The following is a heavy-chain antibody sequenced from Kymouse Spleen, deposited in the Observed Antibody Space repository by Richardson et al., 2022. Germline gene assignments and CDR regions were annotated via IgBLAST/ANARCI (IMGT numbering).Heavy chain of an antibody. D-gene: IGHD1-26*01. Sequence: EVQLVESGGGVVRPGGSLRLSCAASGFTFDDYGMSWVRQAPGKGLEWVSGINWNGGSTGYADSVKGRFTISRDNAKNSLYLQMNSLRAEDTALYYCARDQVGATNDYYYYYGMDVWGQGTTVTVSS. J-gene: IGHJ6*02. CDR1: GFTFDDYG. CDR2: INWNGGST. CDR3: ARDQVGATNDYYYYYGMDV. V-gene: IGHV3-20*d01.